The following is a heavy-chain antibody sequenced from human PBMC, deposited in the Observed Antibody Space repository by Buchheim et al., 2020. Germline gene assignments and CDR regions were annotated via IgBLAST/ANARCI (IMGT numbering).Heavy chain of an antibody. V-gene: IGHV4-59*01. Sequence: QVQLQESGPGLVKPSETLSLTCTVSGGSISLYSWSWIRQPPGKGLQWIGYIDYSGSTNYNSSLQSRVTISVDLSKNQFSLRLSSVTAADTAVYFCARLGRSLYHFDYWGQGTL. D-gene: IGHD2-15*01. CDR2: IDYSGST. CDR3: ARLGRSLYHFDY. J-gene: IGHJ4*02. CDR1: GGSISLYS.